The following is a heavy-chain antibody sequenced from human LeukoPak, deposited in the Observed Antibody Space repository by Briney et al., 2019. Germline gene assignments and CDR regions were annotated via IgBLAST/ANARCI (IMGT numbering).Heavy chain of an antibody. D-gene: IGHD5-12*01. V-gene: IGHV1-8*03. Sequence: GASVKVSCKGSGYTFTSYDINWVRQATGQGLEWMGWMNPNSGITGYAQKFQGRVTITRNTSISTAYMELSSLRSEDTAVYYCARGRRATIRSGYDSRVYYFDYWGQGTLVTVSS. J-gene: IGHJ4*02. CDR1: GYTFTSYD. CDR3: ARGRRATIRSGYDSRVYYFDY. CDR2: MNPNSGIT.